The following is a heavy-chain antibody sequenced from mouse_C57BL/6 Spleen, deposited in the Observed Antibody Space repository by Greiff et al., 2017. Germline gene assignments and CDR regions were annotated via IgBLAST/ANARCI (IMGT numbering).Heavy chain of an antibody. CDR3: ARRRNYGSSYGGYVDV. Sequence: QVQLQQSGAELMKPGASVKLSCKATGYTFTGYWIEWVKQRPGHGLEWIGEILPGSGSTNYNEKFKGKATFTADTSSNTAYMQLSSLTTEDSAIYYWARRRNYGSSYGGYVDVWGTGTTVTVSS. D-gene: IGHD1-1*01. CDR2: ILPGSGST. V-gene: IGHV1-9*01. J-gene: IGHJ1*03. CDR1: GYTFTGYW.